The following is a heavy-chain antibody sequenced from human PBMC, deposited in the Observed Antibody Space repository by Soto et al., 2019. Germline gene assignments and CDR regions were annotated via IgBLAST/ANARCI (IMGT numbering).Heavy chain of an antibody. D-gene: IGHD2-15*01. CDR1: GFSLTTTGVG. CDR2: IYWDDDK. CDR3: AHRAVLCSGGTCYSHPFDF. V-gene: IGHV2-5*02. Sequence: ITLKESGPTLVKPTQTPTLTCTFPGFSLTTTGVGVGWIRQHPGKALEWLAIIYWDDDKRYSPALKSRLTITKDTSKNQVVLTMTNMDPVDTATYFCAHRAVLCSGGTCYSHPFDFWGQGTLVTVSS. J-gene: IGHJ4*02.